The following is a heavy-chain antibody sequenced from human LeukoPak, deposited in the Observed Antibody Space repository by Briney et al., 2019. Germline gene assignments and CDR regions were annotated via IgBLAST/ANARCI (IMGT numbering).Heavy chain of an antibody. CDR3: AKSTSSGATLEYYFDY. CDR2: ISGSGGST. D-gene: IGHD1-26*01. J-gene: IGHJ4*02. V-gene: IGHV3-23*01. CDR1: GFTFSSYG. Sequence: PGGSLRLSCAASGFTFSSYGMSWVRQAPGKGLEWVSAISGSGGSTYYADSVKGRFTISRDNSKNTLYLQMNSLRAEDTAVYYCAKSTSSGATLEYYFDYWGQGTPVTVSS.